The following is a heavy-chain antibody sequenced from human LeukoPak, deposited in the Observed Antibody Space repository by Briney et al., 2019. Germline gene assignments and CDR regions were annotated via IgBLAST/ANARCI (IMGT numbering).Heavy chain of an antibody. J-gene: IGHJ4*02. D-gene: IGHD3-16*01. CDR2: FGDRSAYV. CDR3: TASVGEMALDY. CDR1: GFTFSTSS. V-gene: IGHV3-21*01. Sequence: GGSLRLSCAASGFTFSTSSMSWVRQAPGKGPEGVSSFGDRSAYVYYADSVKGRFTISRDNAKNSLYLQMNGLRVDDTAVYYCTASVGEMALDYWGQGTLVTVSS.